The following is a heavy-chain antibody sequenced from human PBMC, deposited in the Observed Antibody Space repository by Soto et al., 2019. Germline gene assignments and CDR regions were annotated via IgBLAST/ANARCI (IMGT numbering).Heavy chain of an antibody. CDR2: TSGSGGST. D-gene: IGHD3-9*01. CDR3: AKAASDIVTEPAALNFDY. CDR1: GFTFSSYA. J-gene: IGHJ4*02. Sequence: EVQLLESGGGLVQPGGSLRLSCAASGFTFSSYAMSWVRQAPGKGLEWVSATSGSGGSTYYADSVKGRFTISRYSSKNTLYLQMNSVRPEATAVYYCAKAASDIVTEPAALNFDYWGQGTLVTVSS. V-gene: IGHV3-23*01.